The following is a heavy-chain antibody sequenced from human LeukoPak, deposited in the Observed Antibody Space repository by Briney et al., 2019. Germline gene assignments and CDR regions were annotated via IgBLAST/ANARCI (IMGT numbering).Heavy chain of an antibody. CDR1: GFTFSSYA. CDR2: ISGSGGST. Sequence: GGSLRLSCAASGFTFSSYAMSWVRQAPGKGLEWVSAISGSGGSTYYADPVKGRFTISRDNSKNTLYLQMNSLRAEDTAVYYCAKDKVGDHYFDYWGQGTLVTVSS. CDR3: AKDKVGDHYFDY. J-gene: IGHJ4*02. V-gene: IGHV3-23*01. D-gene: IGHD1-26*01.